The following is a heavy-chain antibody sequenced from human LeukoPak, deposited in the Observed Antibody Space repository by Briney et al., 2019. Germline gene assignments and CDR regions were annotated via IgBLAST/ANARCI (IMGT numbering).Heavy chain of an antibody. V-gene: IGHV4-34*01. CDR3: ARRPTAPTRRVCYWYDP. CDR1: GGSFSGYY. J-gene: IGHJ5*02. Sequence: SETLSLTCAVYGGSFSGYYWSWIRQPPGKGLEWIGEINHSGSTNYNPSLKSRVTISVDTSKNQFSLKLSSVTAADTAVYYCARRPTAPTRRVCYWYDPCGHGTLVTVFS. CDR2: INHSGST.